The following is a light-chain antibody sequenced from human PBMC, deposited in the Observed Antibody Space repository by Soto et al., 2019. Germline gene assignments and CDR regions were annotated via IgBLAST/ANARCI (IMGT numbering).Light chain of an antibody. CDR3: QQYGSLPPT. CDR2: DAS. V-gene: IGKV1-33*01. Sequence: DVQMTQSPSSLSAFVGDRVTITCRASQGIAPYLAWFQQKPGKVPKLLIYDASNLEAGVPSRFSGSGSGTDFTFTISSLKPEDIATYYCQQYGSLPPTFGQGTKLEIK. J-gene: IGKJ2*01. CDR1: QGIAPY.